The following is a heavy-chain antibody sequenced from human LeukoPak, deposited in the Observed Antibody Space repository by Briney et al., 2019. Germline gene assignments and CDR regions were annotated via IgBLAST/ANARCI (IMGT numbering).Heavy chain of an antibody. CDR2: IYHNGNT. J-gene: IGHJ6*03. V-gene: IGHV4-4*07. D-gene: IGHD3-22*01. CDR1: GGAIISYY. CDR3: ARLKFYDSTGYSPGYYMDV. Sequence: SETLSLTCSVSGGAIISYYWSWIRQPAGKGPEWIGRIYHNGNTDYNPSLKTRVTMSTDLSKKQFSLRLRSVTAADTAVYYCARLKFYDSTGYSPGYYMDVWGKGTAVTVSS.